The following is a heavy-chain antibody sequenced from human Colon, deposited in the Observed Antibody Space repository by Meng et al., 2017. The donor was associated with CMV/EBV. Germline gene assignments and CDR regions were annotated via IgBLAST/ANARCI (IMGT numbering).Heavy chain of an antibody. CDR2: FYYSGST. CDR1: GGSITIYY. CDR3: ATGGTNWFDP. Sequence: QRQESGLSTANTSEPLPPTCPVSGGSITIYYLSWIRQPPGKGLEWIGYFYYSGSTNYNPSLKSRVTISVDTSKNQLSLKLSSVTAADTAVYYCATGGTNWFDPWGQGTLVTVSS. V-gene: IGHV4-59*01. J-gene: IGHJ5*02. D-gene: IGHD3-16*01.